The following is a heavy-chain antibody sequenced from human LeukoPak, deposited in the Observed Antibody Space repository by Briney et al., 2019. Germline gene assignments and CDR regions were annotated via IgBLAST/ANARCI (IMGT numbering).Heavy chain of an antibody. CDR1: GFTFSNYG. Sequence: GRSLRLSCAGSGFTFSNYGMHWVRQAPGKGLEWVAVIWYEGTNKYYADSVKGRFTISRDNSKNTLCLQMDSLRAEDTAMYYCARQGGLGNYATGSWFDPWGQGTLVTVSS. V-gene: IGHV3-33*01. CDR3: ARQGGLGNYATGSWFDP. D-gene: IGHD1-7*01. CDR2: IWYEGTNK. J-gene: IGHJ5*02.